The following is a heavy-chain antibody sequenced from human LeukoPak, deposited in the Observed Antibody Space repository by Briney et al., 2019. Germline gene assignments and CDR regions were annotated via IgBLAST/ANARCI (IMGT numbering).Heavy chain of an antibody. Sequence: GGSLRLSCAASGFTFSSYAMSWVRQAPGKGLEWVSAISGSGGSTYYADSVKGRFTISRDNSKNTLYLQMNSLRSEDTAVYYCACPPYDSRTAWGPFDYWGQGTLVTVSS. J-gene: IGHJ4*02. V-gene: IGHV3-23*01. D-gene: IGHD3-22*01. CDR2: ISGSGGST. CDR1: GFTFSSYA. CDR3: ACPPYDSRTAWGPFDY.